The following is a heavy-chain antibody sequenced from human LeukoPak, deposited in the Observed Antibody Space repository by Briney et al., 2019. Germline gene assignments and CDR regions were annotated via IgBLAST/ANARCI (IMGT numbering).Heavy chain of an antibody. CDR1: GYTFTCYY. CDR2: INPNSGGT. D-gene: IGHD2-2*01. J-gene: IGHJ4*02. Sequence: ASVKVSCKASGYTFTCYYMHWVRQAPGQGLEWMGWINPNSGGTNYAQKFQGRVTMTRDTSISTAYMELSRLRSDDTAVYYCAREMGHIVVVPAAISEPFDYWGQGTLVTVSS. V-gene: IGHV1-2*02. CDR3: AREMGHIVVVPAAISEPFDY.